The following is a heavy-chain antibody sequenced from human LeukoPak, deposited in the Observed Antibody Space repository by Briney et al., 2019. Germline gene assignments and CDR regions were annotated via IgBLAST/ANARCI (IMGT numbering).Heavy chain of an antibody. V-gene: IGHV3-23*01. CDR3: ARDLDWGAFDA. J-gene: IGHJ5*02. Sequence: GSLRLSCAASGFTFSSHGINWVRQAPGKGLEWVSGISPSGSISYYADSVKGRFTISRDNSKNTVSLQMNSLRAEDTALYYCARDLDWGAFDAWGQGTLVTVSS. CDR1: GFTFSSHG. D-gene: IGHD3-9*01. CDR2: ISPSGSIS.